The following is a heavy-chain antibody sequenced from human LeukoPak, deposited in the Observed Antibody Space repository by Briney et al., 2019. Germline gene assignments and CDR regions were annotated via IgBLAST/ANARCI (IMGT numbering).Heavy chain of an antibody. Sequence: PGGSLRLSCAASGFTFSSYWMSWVRQAPGKGLEWVANIKQDGSEKYYVDSVKGRFTISRDNAKNSLYLQMNSLRAEDTAVYYCARDLLGPPVRGVMYYYYYYMDVWGKGTTVTVSS. J-gene: IGHJ6*03. CDR3: ARDLLGPPVRGVMYYYYYYMDV. CDR1: GFTFSSYW. V-gene: IGHV3-7*01. D-gene: IGHD3-10*01. CDR2: IKQDGSEK.